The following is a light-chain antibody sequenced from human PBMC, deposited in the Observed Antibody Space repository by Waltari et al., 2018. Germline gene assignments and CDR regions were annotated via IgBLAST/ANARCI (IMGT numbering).Light chain of an antibody. CDR1: QSIITW. V-gene: IGKV1-5*03. Sequence: DIQMTQSPSTLSASVGDTVTITCRASQSIITWLAWYQQKPGKAPKLLIHKASTLKNGVPSKFSGSVSGTEFTLTISSLQPDDFATYYCQQYYNFPCTFGQGTKL. J-gene: IGKJ2*02. CDR2: KAS. CDR3: QQYYNFPCT.